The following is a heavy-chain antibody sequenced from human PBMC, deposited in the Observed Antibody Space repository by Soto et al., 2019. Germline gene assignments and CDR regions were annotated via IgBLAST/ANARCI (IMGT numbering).Heavy chain of an antibody. CDR3: ARERSKKVGATDY. J-gene: IGHJ4*02. CDR1: GFTCNNYA. Sequence: QVPLVASGGGVVQPGMSLRRSCAASGFTCNNYAMHWVRQAAGKGLEWVAIMSYDGSNKYYADSVNGRFTISRDNSKNTLYLQMNSLRAEDTAVYYCARERSKKVGATDYWGQGTLVTVSS. CDR2: MSYDGSNK. V-gene: IGHV3-30-3*01. D-gene: IGHD1-26*01.